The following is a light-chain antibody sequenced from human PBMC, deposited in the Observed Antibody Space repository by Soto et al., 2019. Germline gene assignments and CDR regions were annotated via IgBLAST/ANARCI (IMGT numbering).Light chain of an antibody. CDR2: SAS. CDR1: QSISGD. CDR3: QQCENWPPCT. V-gene: IGKV3-15*01. Sequence: EIVMTQSPATLSVSPGERATLSCRASQSISGDLAWYQQKPGQAPRLLLHSASTRATGVPARFSGSGSGTEFTLTISDLEYEDFAFYYCQQCENWPPCTFGQGTKLESK. J-gene: IGKJ2*02.